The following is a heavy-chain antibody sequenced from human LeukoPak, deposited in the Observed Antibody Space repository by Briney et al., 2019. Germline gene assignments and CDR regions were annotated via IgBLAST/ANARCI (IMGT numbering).Heavy chain of an antibody. J-gene: IGHJ5*02. CDR3: ARVGTGGSWYLGWFDP. CDR2: SSAYNGNT. Sequence: ASVKVSFKASGYTFTSSGISWVRQGPGQGLEWMGWSSAYNGNTNYAKKHQGRVTMTTDTSTSTASLELRSLRSDDTAVYYCARVGTGGSWYLGWFDPWGQGTLVTVSS. CDR1: GYTFTSSG. D-gene: IGHD2-15*01. V-gene: IGHV1-18*01.